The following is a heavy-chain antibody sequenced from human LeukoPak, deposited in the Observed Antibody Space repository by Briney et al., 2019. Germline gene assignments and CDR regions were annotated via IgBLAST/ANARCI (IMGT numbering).Heavy chain of an antibody. CDR1: GGSISSYY. Sequence: PSETLSLTCTVSGGSISSYYWSWIRQPPGKGLEWIGYIYYSGSTNYNPSLKSRVTISVDTSKNQFSLKLSSVPAADTAVYYCARDYLGTDYYDWAGDAFDIWGQGTMVTVSS. D-gene: IGHD3-22*01. CDR2: IYYSGST. J-gene: IGHJ3*02. CDR3: ARDYLGTDYYDWAGDAFDI. V-gene: IGHV4-59*01.